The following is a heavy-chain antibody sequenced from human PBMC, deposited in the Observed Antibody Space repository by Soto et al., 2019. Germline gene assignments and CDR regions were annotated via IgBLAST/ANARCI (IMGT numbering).Heavy chain of an antibody. V-gene: IGHV4-30-2*01. J-gene: IGHJ5*02. CDR3: ARAQFYSGSGNYHNLMFDP. Sequence: PSETLSLTCAVSGGSIGCAGYSWSWIRHPPGGGLDWIGYIYESGTILYNPSLKTRLTISLNWSDKQFSLTLNSVTAADTAVYYCARAQFYSGSGNYHNLMFDPWGQGTQVTVSS. CDR2: IYESGTI. CDR1: GGSIGCAGYS. D-gene: IGHD3-10*01.